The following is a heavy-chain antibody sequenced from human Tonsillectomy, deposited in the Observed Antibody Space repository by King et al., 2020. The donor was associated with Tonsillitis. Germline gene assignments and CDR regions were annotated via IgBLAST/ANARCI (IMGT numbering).Heavy chain of an antibody. V-gene: IGHV3-7*01. J-gene: IGHJ4*02. CDR2: IKQDGSEK. Sequence: VQLVESGGGLVQPGGSLRLSCAASGFTFRTYWMTWVRQAPGKGLEWVANIKQDGSEKYYVDSVKGRFTISRDNAKNSLYLQMNSLRAEDTAVYYCASYYDSSGSSGFDYWGQGTLVTVSS. D-gene: IGHD3-22*01. CDR1: GFTFRTYW. CDR3: ASYYDSSGSSGFDY.